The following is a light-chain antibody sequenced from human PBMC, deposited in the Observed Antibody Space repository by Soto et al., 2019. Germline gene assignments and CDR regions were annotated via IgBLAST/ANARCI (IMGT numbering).Light chain of an antibody. J-gene: IGKJ5*01. Sequence: DIQMTQSPSTLSASVGDRVTITCRASQSIGTWLAWYQHRPGKAPSLLIYDASTLRSGVPSRFSGSGSGTEFTLTISSLQADDFATYYCQQYDTYPLTFGQGTRLEIK. V-gene: IGKV1-5*01. CDR1: QSIGTW. CDR3: QQYDTYPLT. CDR2: DAS.